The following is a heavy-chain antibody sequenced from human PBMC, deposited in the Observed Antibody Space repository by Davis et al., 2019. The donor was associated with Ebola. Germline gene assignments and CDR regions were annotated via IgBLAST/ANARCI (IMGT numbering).Heavy chain of an antibody. CDR2: ISGSGEST. CDR3: AVGYGGGFEY. D-gene: IGHD5-12*01. J-gene: IGHJ4*02. Sequence: GESLKISCAASGFTFSNYALNWVRQAPGKGLEWVSHISGSGESTYYADSVKGRFTISRDNSKNTLYLQMNSLRAGDTAVYYCAVGYGGGFEYWGQGTLVTVSS. V-gene: IGHV3-23*01. CDR1: GFTFSNYA.